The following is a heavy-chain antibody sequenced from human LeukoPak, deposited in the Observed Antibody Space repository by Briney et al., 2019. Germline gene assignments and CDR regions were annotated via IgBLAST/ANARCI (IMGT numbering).Heavy chain of an antibody. CDR3: ARGRRGSLGYYFDY. V-gene: IGHV1-3*03. D-gene: IGHD3-16*01. CDR2: INAGNGNT. Sequence: ASVKVSCKASGYTFTSYAMHWVRQAPGQRLGWMGWINAGNGNTKYSQEFQGRVTITRDTSASTAYMELSSLRSEDMAVYYCARGRRGSLGYYFDYWGQGTLVTVSS. CDR1: GYTFTSYA. J-gene: IGHJ4*02.